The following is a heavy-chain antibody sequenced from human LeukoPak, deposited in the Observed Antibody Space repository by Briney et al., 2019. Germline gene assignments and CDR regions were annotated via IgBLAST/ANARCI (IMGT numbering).Heavy chain of an antibody. J-gene: IGHJ4*02. V-gene: IGHV3-11*04. CDR3: ARARGSGSYFDY. CDR2: ISSSGSTI. D-gene: IGHD3-10*01. Sequence: GGSLRLSCAASGFTFSDYYMNWIRQAPGKGLEWVSYISSSGSTIYYADSVKGRFTISRDNAKNSLYLQMNSLRAEDTAAYYCARARGSGSYFDYWGQGTLVTVSS. CDR1: GFTFSDYY.